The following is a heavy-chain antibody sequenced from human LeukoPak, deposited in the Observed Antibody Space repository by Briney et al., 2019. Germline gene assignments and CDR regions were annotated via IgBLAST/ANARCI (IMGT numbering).Heavy chain of an antibody. CDR3: ARHYGDYVQGDY. CDR2: INRDGSQT. CDR1: GFSLSAYW. V-gene: IGHV3-7*01. Sequence: GGSLRLSCAASGFSLSAYWMTWVRQAPGKGLEWVANINRDGSQTNHVDSVKGRFTISRDNARNSLYLQMDSLRAEDTAVYYCARHYGDYVQGDYWGQGTLVTVSS. J-gene: IGHJ4*02. D-gene: IGHD4-17*01.